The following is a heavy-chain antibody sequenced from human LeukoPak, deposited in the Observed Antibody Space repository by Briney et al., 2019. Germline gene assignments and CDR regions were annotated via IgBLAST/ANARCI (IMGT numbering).Heavy chain of an antibody. J-gene: IGHJ6*02. CDR1: GFTVSSNY. CDR3: ARRRAGRDYYYGMDV. CDR2: IYSGGST. Sequence: PGGSLRLSCAASGFTVSSNYMSWVRQAPGKGLEWVSVIYSGGSTYYADSVKGRFTISRDNSKNTLYLQMNSLRAEDTAVYYCARRRAGRDYYYGMDVWGQGTTVTVSS. D-gene: IGHD5-24*01. V-gene: IGHV3-53*01.